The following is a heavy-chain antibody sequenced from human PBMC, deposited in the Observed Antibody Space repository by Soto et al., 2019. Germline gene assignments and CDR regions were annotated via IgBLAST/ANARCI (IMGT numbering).Heavy chain of an antibody. V-gene: IGHV4-34*01. CDR3: GRFSPTGITMVRGVIPRTNDY. J-gene: IGHJ4*02. D-gene: IGHD3-10*01. CDR2: INHSGST. CDR1: GGSFSGYY. Sequence: SETLSLTCAVYGGSFSGYYWSWIRQPPGKGLEWIGEINHSGSTNYNPSLKSRVTISVDTSKNQSSLKLSSVTAADTAVYYCGRFSPTGITMVRGVIPRTNDYWGQGTLVTVSS.